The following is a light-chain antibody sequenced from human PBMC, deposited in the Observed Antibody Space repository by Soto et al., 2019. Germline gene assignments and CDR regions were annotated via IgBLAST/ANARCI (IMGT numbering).Light chain of an antibody. CDR3: CSYATISTYL. Sequence: QSALTQPASVSGSPGQSITISCTGTSSDIGSYNLVSWYQQHPGKAPKLIIYEASKRPSGVSTRFSGSKSGFTASLTISGLQADDEADYYCCSYATISTYLFGTGTKATVL. J-gene: IGLJ1*01. CDR2: EAS. V-gene: IGLV2-23*01. CDR1: SSDIGSYNL.